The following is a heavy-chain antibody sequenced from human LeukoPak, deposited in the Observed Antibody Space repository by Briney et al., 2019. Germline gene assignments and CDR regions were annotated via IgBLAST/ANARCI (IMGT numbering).Heavy chain of an antibody. V-gene: IGHV4-61*05. CDR2: IYYSGST. CDR1: GGSISTSSYY. J-gene: IGHJ4*02. D-gene: IGHD6-6*01. Sequence: PSETLSLTCTVSGGSISTSSYYWSWIRQPPGKGLEWIGYIYYSGSTNYNPSLKSRVTISVDTSKNQFSLKLSSVTAADTAVYYCARQSKLGIAARPWAHYFDYWGQGTLVTASS. CDR3: ARQSKLGIAARPWAHYFDY.